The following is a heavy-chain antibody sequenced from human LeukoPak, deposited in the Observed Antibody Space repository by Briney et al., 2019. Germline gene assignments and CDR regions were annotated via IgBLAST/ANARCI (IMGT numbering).Heavy chain of an antibody. CDR3: ARGRSPTRGGQWLVLRPTPEFDY. J-gene: IGHJ4*02. CDR2: MNPNSGNT. D-gene: IGHD6-19*01. CDR1: GYTFTSYD. Sequence: ASVKVSCKASGYTFTSYDINWVRQATGQGLEWMGWMNPNSGNTGYAQKFQGRVTMTRNTSVSTAYMELSSLRSEDTAVYYCARGRSPTRGGQWLVLRPTPEFDYWGQGTLVTVSS. V-gene: IGHV1-8*01.